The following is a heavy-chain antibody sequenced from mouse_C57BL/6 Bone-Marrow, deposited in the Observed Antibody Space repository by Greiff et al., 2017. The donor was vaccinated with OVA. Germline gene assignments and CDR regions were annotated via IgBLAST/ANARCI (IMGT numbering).Heavy chain of an antibody. CDR3: ATGSFDY. D-gene: IGHD4-1*01. Sequence: EVKLEESGPGLVKPSQSLSLTCSVTGYSITSGYYWNLIRQFPGNKLEWMGYISYDGSNNYNPSLKNRISITRDTSKNQFFLKLNSVTTEDTATYYCATGSFDYWGQGTTLTVSS. V-gene: IGHV3-6*01. CDR1: GYSITSGYY. J-gene: IGHJ2*01. CDR2: ISYDGSN.